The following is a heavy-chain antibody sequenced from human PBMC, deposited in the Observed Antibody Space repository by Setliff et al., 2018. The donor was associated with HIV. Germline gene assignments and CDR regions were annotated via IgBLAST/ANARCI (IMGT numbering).Heavy chain of an antibody. CDR3: ARGLYSSSSRGAFDI. D-gene: IGHD6-6*01. V-gene: IGHV1-18*01. CDR1: GYTFTSSD. J-gene: IGHJ3*02. Sequence: GASVKVSCKASGYTFTSSDLNWVRQATGQGLEWMGWISSYNGNTDYAQKLQGRVTMTTHTSTTTAYMELRSLRSDDTAVYYCARGLYSSSSRGAFDIWGQGTMVTVSS. CDR2: ISSYNGNT.